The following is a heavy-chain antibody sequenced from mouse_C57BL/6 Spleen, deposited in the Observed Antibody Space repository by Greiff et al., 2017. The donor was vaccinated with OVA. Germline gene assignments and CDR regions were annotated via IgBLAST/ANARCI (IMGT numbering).Heavy chain of an antibody. V-gene: IGHV1-62-2*01. CDR1: GYTFTEYT. CDR2: FYPGSGSI. J-gene: IGHJ2*01. Sequence: QVQLKESGAELVKPGASVKLSCKASGYTFTEYTIHWVKQRSGQGLEWIGWFYPGSGSIKYNEKFKDKATLTADKSSSTVYMELSRLTSEDSAVYFCARHEGITTVVDKGFDYWGQGTTLTVSS. CDR3: ARHEGITTVVDKGFDY. D-gene: IGHD1-1*01.